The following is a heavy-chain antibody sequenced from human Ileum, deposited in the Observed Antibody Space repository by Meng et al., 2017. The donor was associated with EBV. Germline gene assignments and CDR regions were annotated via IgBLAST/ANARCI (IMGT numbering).Heavy chain of an antibody. CDR1: GFTFSNAW. Sequence: EVQLVESXXXXVXXGGXLRLSCAASGFTFSNAWMSWVRQAPGKGLEWVGRIKSKTDGGTTDYAAPVKGRFTISRDDSKNTLYLQMNSLKTEDTAVYYCTPGPTIGIDYWGQGTLVTVSS. D-gene: IGHD1-14*01. J-gene: IGHJ4*02. V-gene: IGHV3-15*01. CDR3: TPGPTIGIDY. CDR2: IKSKTDGGTT.